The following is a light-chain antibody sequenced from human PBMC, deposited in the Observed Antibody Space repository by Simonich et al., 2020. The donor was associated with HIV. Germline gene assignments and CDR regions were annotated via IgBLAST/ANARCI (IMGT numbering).Light chain of an antibody. Sequence: EIVMTQSPATLSVSPGKRATPSCRASQSVRRDLAWYQPKPGQAPRILIYGASTRATGGPARFSGSGSGTVFTLTISSLQSEDFAVYYWQQYNNRPLTFGGGTKVEIK. CDR3: QQYNNRPLT. V-gene: IGKV3-15*01. CDR1: QSVRRD. J-gene: IGKJ4*01. CDR2: GAS.